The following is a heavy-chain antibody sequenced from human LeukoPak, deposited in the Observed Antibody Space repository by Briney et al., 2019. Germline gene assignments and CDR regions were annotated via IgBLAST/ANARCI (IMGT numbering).Heavy chain of an antibody. D-gene: IGHD1-20*01. CDR3: AMGGGSSYNWNDVVY. V-gene: IGHV3-21*01. CDR1: GFTFSSYS. CDR2: ISSSSSYI. Sequence: GGSLSLSCAGSGFTFSSYSMNWVRQAPGKGLEWVSSISSSSSYIYYADSVKGRFTISRDNAKNSLYLQMNSLRAEDTAVYYCAMGGGSSYNWNDVVYWGQGTLVTVSS. J-gene: IGHJ4*02.